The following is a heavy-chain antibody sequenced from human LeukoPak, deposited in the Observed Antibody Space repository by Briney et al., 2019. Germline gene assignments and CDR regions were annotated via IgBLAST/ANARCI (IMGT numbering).Heavy chain of an antibody. Sequence: GGSLRLSCAASGFTFSSYAMSWVRQAPGKGLEWVSLISKSSDATYYAPSVKGRFTISRDNAKNSLYLQMNSLRAEDTAVYYCARDLRGSPDTFDSWGQGTLVTVSS. J-gene: IGHJ4*02. D-gene: IGHD1-26*01. CDR3: ARDLRGSPDTFDS. V-gene: IGHV3-23*01. CDR1: GFTFSSYA. CDR2: ISKSSDAT.